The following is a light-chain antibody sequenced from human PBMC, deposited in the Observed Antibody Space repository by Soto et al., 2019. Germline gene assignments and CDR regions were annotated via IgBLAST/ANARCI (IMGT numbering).Light chain of an antibody. CDR3: QQYGSSRT. Sequence: EIVLTQSPGTLSLSPGERATLSCRASQSVSSSYLAWYQQKPGQAPRLLICGASSRATGIPDTFSGSGSGTDFTLTISSLDHDDFAVYCCQQYGSSRTFGQGTKVEI. J-gene: IGKJ1*01. V-gene: IGKV3-20*01. CDR1: QSVSSSY. CDR2: GAS.